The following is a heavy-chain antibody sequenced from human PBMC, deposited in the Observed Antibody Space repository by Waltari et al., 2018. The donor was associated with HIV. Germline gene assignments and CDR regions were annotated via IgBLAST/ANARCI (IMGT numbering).Heavy chain of an antibody. CDR1: GGSISSSSYY. J-gene: IGHJ2*01. V-gene: IGHV4-39*01. D-gene: IGHD3-22*01. CDR2: IYYSGST. Sequence: QLQLQESGPGLVKPSETLSLTCTVSGGSISSSSYYWGWIRQPPGQGLEWIGGIYYSGSTSYNPSLKGRVTISVDTSKNQFSLKLSSVTAADTAVYYCASPYYYDSSGYPNDWYFDLWGRGTLVTVSS. CDR3: ASPYYYDSSGYPNDWYFDL.